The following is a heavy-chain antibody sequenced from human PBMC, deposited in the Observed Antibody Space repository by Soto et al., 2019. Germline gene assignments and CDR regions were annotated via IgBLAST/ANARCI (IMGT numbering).Heavy chain of an antibody. CDR1: GYSFTSYG. V-gene: IGHV1-18*01. D-gene: IGHD3-16*02. J-gene: IGHJ5*02. CDR3: AREGPNHRLS. CDR2: ITAYNGNT. Sequence: ASVKVSCKASGYSFTSYGFSWVRQAPGQGLEWMGWITAYNGNTKYAQKWQGRVTMTTDTSTSTAYMELRSLRSDDTAVYYCAREGPNHRLSWGQGTLVTVSS.